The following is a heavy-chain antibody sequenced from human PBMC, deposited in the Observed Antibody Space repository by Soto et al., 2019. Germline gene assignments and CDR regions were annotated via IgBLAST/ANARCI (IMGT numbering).Heavy chain of an antibody. J-gene: IGHJ3*02. CDR1: GFTFDDYA. CDR2: ISWNSGSI. V-gene: IGHV3-9*01. D-gene: IGHD6-13*01. Sequence: EVQLVXSXGGLVQPXRXLRLSCAASGFTFDDYAMHWVRQAPGKGLEWVSGISWNSGSIGYADSVKGRFTXXXDXAKXXXXXXXXXXXXXXXXLYYXAKCIAAAVTXAFDIWGQGTMVTVXS. CDR3: AKCIAAAVTXAFDI.